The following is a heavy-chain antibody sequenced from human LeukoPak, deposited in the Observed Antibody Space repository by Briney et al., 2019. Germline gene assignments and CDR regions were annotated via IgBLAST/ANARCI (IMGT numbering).Heavy chain of an antibody. CDR1: GGTFSSYA. J-gene: IGHJ6*02. CDR3: ARIRKQNNWNYYYYGMDV. CDR2: IIPILGIA. D-gene: IGHD1-20*01. Sequence: GASVKVSCKASGGTFSSYATSWVRQAPGQGLEWMGRIIPILGIANYAQKFQGRVTIIADKSTSTAYMELSSLRSEDTAVYYCARIRKQNNWNYYYYGMDVWGQGTTVTVSS. V-gene: IGHV1-69*04.